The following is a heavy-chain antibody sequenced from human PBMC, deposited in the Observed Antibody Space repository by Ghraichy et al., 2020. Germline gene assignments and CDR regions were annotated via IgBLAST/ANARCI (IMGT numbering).Heavy chain of an antibody. CDR3: ATGPPTYSGSYRDAFDI. V-gene: IGHV1-24*01. D-gene: IGHD1-26*01. J-gene: IGHJ3*02. CDR2: FDPEDGET. Sequence: ASVKVSCKVSGYTLTELSMHWVRQAPGKGLEWMGGFDPEDGETIYAQKFQGRVTMTEDTSTDTAYMELSSLRSEDTAVYYCATGPPTYSGSYRDAFDIWGQATMVTVSS. CDR1: GYTLTELS.